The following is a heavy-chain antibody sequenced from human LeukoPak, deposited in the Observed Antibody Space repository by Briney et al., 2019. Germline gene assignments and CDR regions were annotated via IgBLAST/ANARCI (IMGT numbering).Heavy chain of an antibody. J-gene: IGHJ4*02. D-gene: IGHD6-13*01. CDR3: AKRGSVGTLGHFDY. CDR1: GFTFSSYW. CDR2: ISSNGAST. Sequence: GGSLRLSCAASGFTFSSYWMYWVRQAPGKGLEWVSGISSNGASTYYVDSVKGRFTISRDNSKNTLFLQMNSLRAEDTAVYYCAKRGSVGTLGHFDYWGQGTLVTVSS. V-gene: IGHV3-23*01.